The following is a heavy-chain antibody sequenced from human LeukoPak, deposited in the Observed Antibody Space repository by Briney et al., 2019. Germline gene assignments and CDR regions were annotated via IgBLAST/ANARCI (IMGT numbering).Heavy chain of an antibody. J-gene: IGHJ5*02. CDR2: IYTSGST. CDR3: ARGGDIVVVPAAINWFDP. Sequence: SETLSLTCAVYGGSFSGYYWSWIRQPPGKGLEWIGRIYTSGSTYYSPSLKSRVTISLDTSRNQFSLKLSSVTAADTAFYFCARGGDIVVVPAAINWFDPWGQGTLVTVSS. D-gene: IGHD2-2*02. CDR1: GGSFSGYY. V-gene: IGHV4-4*09.